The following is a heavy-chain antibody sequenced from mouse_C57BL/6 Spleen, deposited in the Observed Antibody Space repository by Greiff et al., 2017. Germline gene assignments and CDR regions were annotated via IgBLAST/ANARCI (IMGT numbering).Heavy chain of an antibody. V-gene: IGHV1-15*01. J-gene: IGHJ1*03. Sequence: QVQLKQSGAELVRPGASVTLSCKASGYTFTDYEMHWVKQTPVHGLEWIGAIDPETGGTAYNQKFKGKAILTADKSSSTAYMELRSLTSEDSAVYYCTRGYYYGSSPYWYFDVWGTGTTVTVSS. D-gene: IGHD1-1*01. CDR2: IDPETGGT. CDR1: GYTFTDYE. CDR3: TRGYYYGSSPYWYFDV.